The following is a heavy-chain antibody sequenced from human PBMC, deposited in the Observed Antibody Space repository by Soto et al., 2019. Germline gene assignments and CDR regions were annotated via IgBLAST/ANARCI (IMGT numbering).Heavy chain of an antibody. V-gene: IGHV1-18*01. CDR3: ARDKQLERVDYFDY. Sequence: ASVKVSCKASGYTFTSYGIGWVRQAPGQGLEWMGWISAYNGNTNYAQKLQGRVTMTTDTSTSTAYMELRSLRSDDTAVYYCARDKQLERVDYFDYWGQGTLVTVSS. CDR1: GYTFTSYG. D-gene: IGHD1-1*01. CDR2: ISAYNGNT. J-gene: IGHJ4*02.